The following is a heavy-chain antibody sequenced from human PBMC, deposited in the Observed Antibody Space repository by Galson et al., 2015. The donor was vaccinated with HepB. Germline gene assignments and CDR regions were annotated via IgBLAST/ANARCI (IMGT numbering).Heavy chain of an antibody. CDR2: ISGSGDSA. V-gene: IGHV3-23*01. J-gene: IGHJ4*02. D-gene: IGHD2-2*01. CDR3: AKDILCEIHQSTGFDG. Sequence: SLRLSCAVSGFSFNNYAMSWVRQAPGKGLQWVSGISGSGDSAFYTDSMKGRFTIFRDNSKNTLYLEMNSLRDEDTAVYYCAKDILCEIHQSTGFDGRGQGTLVTVSS. CDR1: GFSFNNYA.